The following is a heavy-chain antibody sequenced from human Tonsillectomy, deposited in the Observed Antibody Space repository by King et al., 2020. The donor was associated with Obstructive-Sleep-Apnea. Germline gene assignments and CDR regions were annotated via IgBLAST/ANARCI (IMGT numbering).Heavy chain of an antibody. D-gene: IGHD3-3*01. CDR3: ARSWGGFQGWVDY. J-gene: IGHJ4*02. CDR1: GFTFSNYA. CDR2: ISYDGGNK. V-gene: IGHV3-30*04. Sequence: VQLVESGGGVVQPGRSLRLSCAASGFTFSNYAVHWVRQAPGKGMEWVAVISYDGGNKYYAESVKGRFSISRDQSKNTLYLQMTSVRAEDTAVYYCARSWGGFQGWVDYWGQGTLVTVSS.